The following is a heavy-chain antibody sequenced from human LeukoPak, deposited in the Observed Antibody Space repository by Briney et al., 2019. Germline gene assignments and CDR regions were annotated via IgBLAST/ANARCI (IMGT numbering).Heavy chain of an antibody. V-gene: IGHV3-21*01. CDR3: AKDRDGDQRRYRLDY. CDR2: ISSSSTNI. J-gene: IGHJ4*02. D-gene: IGHD4-17*01. CDR1: GFTFSSYT. Sequence: GGSLRLSCAASGFTFSSYTMNRVRQAPGKGLEWVSCISSSSTNIYYADSVKGRFTISRDNAKNSLYLQMNSLRAEDTAVYYCAKDRDGDQRRYRLDYWGQGTLVTVSS.